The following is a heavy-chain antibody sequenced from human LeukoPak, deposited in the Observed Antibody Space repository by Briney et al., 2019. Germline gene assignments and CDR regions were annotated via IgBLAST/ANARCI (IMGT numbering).Heavy chain of an antibody. V-gene: IGHV3-53*01. CDR2: IYSGGAT. CDR1: GFTVSSNY. D-gene: IGHD1-26*01. Sequence: GGSLRLSCAASGFTVSSNYMSWVRQAPGKGLEWVSVIYSGGATHYADSVKGRFTISRDNAKTSLYLQMNSLRVEDTAVYYCTMGVELLPYWGQGTLVTVSS. J-gene: IGHJ4*02. CDR3: TMGVELLPY.